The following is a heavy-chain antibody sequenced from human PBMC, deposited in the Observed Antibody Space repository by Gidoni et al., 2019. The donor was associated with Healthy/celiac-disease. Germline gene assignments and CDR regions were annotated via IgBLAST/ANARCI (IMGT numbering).Heavy chain of an antibody. CDR1: GFTFSSYA. CDR3: VGRNTMVPFDY. J-gene: IGHJ4*02. D-gene: IGHD3-10*01. Sequence: EVQRLGSGGSLVQPGGALRLSCASSGFTFSSYAMSWLRQAPGKGLAWFSAISGSGGSTYYADSVKGRFTFSRDNSKNTLYLQMNSLRAEDTAVYYCVGRNTMVPFDYWGQGTLVTVSS. CDR2: ISGSGGST. V-gene: IGHV3-23*01.